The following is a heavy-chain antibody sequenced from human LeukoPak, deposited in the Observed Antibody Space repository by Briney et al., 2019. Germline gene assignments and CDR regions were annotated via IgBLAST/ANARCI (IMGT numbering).Heavy chain of an antibody. J-gene: IGHJ2*01. D-gene: IGHD6-19*01. Sequence: PSETLSLTCAVYGGSFSGYYWSWIGQPPGKGLEWIGEINHSGSTNYNPSLKSRVTISVDTSKNQFSLKLSSVTAADTAVYYCARASRAVAGLVARYFDLWGRGTLVTVSS. CDR2: INHSGST. V-gene: IGHV4-34*01. CDR1: GGSFSGYY. CDR3: ARASRAVAGLVARYFDL.